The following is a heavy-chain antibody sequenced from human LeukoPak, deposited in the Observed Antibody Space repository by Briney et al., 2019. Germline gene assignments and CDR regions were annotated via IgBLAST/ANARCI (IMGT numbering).Heavy chain of an antibody. CDR2: INHSGST. Sequence: SETLSLTCAVYGGSFSLYYWTWIRQPPGKGLEWIGEINHSGSTNYNPSLMGRVTISVDTSKTQFSLKLSSVTAADTAVYYCAHSVFCDSTAAYWGQGTLVAVSS. V-gene: IGHV4-34*01. CDR1: GGSFSLYY. J-gene: IGHJ4*02. CDR3: AHSVFCDSTAAY. D-gene: IGHD2-2*01.